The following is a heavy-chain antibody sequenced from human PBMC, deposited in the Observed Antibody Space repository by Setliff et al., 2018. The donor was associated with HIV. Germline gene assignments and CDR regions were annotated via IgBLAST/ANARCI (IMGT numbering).Heavy chain of an antibody. CDR3: TRDLGGPFDY. CDR1: GFTFGDYA. Sequence: GESLTISCTVSGFTFGDYAMSWVRQAPGKGLEWVGFIRSKAYGGTTEYAASVKGRSTISRDDSKSIAYLQMNSLKTEDTAVYYCTRDLGGPFDYWGQGTLVTVSS. V-gene: IGHV3-49*04. D-gene: IGHD3-16*01. CDR2: IRSKAYGGTT. J-gene: IGHJ4*02.